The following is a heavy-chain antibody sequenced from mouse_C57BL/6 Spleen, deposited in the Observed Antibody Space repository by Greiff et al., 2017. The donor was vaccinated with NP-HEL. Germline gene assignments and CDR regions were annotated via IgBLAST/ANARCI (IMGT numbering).Heavy chain of an antibody. V-gene: IGHV5-4*01. CDR3: ARDKGATVPLDY. Sequence: EVQGVESGGGLVKPGGSLKLSCAASGFTFSSYAMSWVRQTPEKRLEWFSPISDVVSYTYYPDHVTGRFTISRDNAKNNLYLQMSHLKSEDTAMYYCARDKGATVPLDYWGQGTTLTVSS. D-gene: IGHD1-1*01. CDR1: GFTFSSYA. J-gene: IGHJ2*01. CDR2: ISDVVSYT.